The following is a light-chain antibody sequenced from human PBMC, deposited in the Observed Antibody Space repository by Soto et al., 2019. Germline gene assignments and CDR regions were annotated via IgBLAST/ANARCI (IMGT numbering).Light chain of an antibody. CDR3: CSSSTSSSLVV. CDR2: DVS. V-gene: IGLV2-14*01. J-gene: IGLJ2*01. CDR1: SSDVGGYNY. Sequence: QSALTQPASVSGSPGQSITISCTGTSSDVGGYNYVSWYQQHPGKAPKLMIYDVSNRPSGVSNRFSGSKSGNTASLTITGLQAADEADYYCCSSSTSSSLVVFGRGTKLTVL.